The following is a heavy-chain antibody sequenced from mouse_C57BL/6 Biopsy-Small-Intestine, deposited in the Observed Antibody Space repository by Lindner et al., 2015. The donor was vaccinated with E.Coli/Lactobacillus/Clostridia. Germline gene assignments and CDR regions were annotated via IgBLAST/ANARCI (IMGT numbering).Heavy chain of an antibody. CDR1: GYIFTTYG. V-gene: IGHV1-53*01. CDR2: IIPMLGIT. D-gene: IGHD2-3*01. CDR3: AVLPVADVAFDY. J-gene: IGHJ4*01. Sequence: SVKVSCKASGYIFTTYGLNWIRQAPGQGLEWMGRIIPMLGITKYAEKFQGRVTIAADKSTGTAYMELSGLTSADTAVYYCAVLPVADVAFDYWGQGTLVTVSS.